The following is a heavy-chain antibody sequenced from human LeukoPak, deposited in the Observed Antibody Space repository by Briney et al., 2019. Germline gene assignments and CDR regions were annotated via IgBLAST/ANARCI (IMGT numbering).Heavy chain of an antibody. Sequence: GGSLRLSCAASEFTFDDYAMHWVRQTPGKGLEWVSGINWNSGSIDYADSVKGRFTISRDNAKNSLYLQMNSLRARETAFYYCARGGGIVGASNRYYYYYMDVWGKGTTVTISS. D-gene: IGHD1-26*01. V-gene: IGHV3-9*01. CDR3: ARGGGIVGASNRYYYYYMDV. J-gene: IGHJ6*03. CDR2: INWNSGSI. CDR1: EFTFDDYA.